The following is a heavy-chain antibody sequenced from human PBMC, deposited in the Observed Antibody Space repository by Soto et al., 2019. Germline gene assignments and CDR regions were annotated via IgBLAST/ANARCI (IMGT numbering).Heavy chain of an antibody. CDR2: ISVYNGNT. Sequence: QVKLVQSGTEVKKPGASLKVSCKASGYSFATSGISWVRQAPGQGLEWMGWISVYNGNTNYDQKLHARVTMTTDTSTTTASLELRSLRSDDTAVYYCARAGQYYDSSGYVNWGQGTLVTVSS. V-gene: IGHV1-18*01. D-gene: IGHD3-22*01. CDR3: ARAGQYYDSSGYVN. CDR1: GYSFATSG. J-gene: IGHJ4*02.